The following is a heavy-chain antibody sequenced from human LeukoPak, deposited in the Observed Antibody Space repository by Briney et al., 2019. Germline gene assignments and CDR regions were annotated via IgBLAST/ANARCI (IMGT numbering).Heavy chain of an antibody. CDR3: ARDLSHFWSGPFDY. V-gene: IGHV3-48*04. CDR2: ISSSSSTI. CDR1: GFTFSSYS. D-gene: IGHD3-3*02. J-gene: IGHJ4*02. Sequence: QPGGSLRLSCAASGFTFSSYSMNWVRQAPGKGLEWVSYISSSSSTIYYADSVKGRFTISRDNAKNSLYLQMNSLRAEDTAVYYCARDLSHFWSGPFDYWGQGTLVTVSS.